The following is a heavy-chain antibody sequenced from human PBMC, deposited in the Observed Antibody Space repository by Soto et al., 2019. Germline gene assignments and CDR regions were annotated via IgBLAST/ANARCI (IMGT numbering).Heavy chain of an antibody. CDR2: IKQDGSEE. J-gene: IGHJ4*02. CDR1: GFTFSSYW. Sequence: GGSLRLSCAASGFTFSSYWMSWVRQAPGKGLEWVANIKQDGSEEYYVDSVKGRFTISRDNAKNSLYLQMNSLRAEDTAVYYCARDLIAVAPPVPYFDYWGQGTLVTVSS. V-gene: IGHV3-7*01. D-gene: IGHD6-19*01. CDR3: ARDLIAVAPPVPYFDY.